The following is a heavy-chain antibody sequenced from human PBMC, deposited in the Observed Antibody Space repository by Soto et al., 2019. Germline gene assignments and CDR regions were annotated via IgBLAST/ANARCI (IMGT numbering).Heavy chain of an antibody. CDR3: ARGQYIPYYYYMDV. Sequence: GGSLRLSCAASGFTFSSYSMNWVRQAPGKGLEWVSYISSSSSTIYYADSVKGRFTISRDNAKNSLYLQMNSLRAEDTAVYYCARGQYIPYYYYMDVWGKGTTVTVSS. D-gene: IGHD4-4*01. J-gene: IGHJ6*03. CDR2: ISSSSSTI. CDR1: GFTFSSYS. V-gene: IGHV3-48*01.